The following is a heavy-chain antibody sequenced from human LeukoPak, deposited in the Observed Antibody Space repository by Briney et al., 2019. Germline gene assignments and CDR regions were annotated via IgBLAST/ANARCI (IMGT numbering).Heavy chain of an antibody. V-gene: IGHV4-34*01. J-gene: IGHJ4*02. D-gene: IGHD6-13*01. Sequence: SETLSLTCAVYGESFRDYYWSWIRQPPGKGLEWIGDINHSGSTNYNPSLKSPVTISVDTSKNQFSLKLGSVTAADTAVYYCARRGIAAAGILSRRRLKPVFDYWGQGTLVTVSS. CDR3: ARRGIAAAGILSRRRLKPVFDY. CDR1: GESFRDYY. CDR2: INHSGST.